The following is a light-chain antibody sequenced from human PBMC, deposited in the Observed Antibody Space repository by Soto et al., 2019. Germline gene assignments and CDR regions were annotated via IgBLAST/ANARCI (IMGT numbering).Light chain of an antibody. CDR3: QKYDSAPWT. J-gene: IGKJ1*01. CDR2: AAS. Sequence: DIQMTQSPSSLSASVRDRVTITCRASQGISNYLAWYQQKPGKVPKLLIYAASSLQSGIPSRFSGSGSGTEFILTISSLQPEDVATYYCQKYDSAPWTFGQGTKVEIK. CDR1: QGISNY. V-gene: IGKV1-27*01.